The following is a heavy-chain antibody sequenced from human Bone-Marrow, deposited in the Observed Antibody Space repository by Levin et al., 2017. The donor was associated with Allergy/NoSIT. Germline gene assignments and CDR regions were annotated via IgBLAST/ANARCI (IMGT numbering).Heavy chain of an antibody. Sequence: GESLKISCAVSGFSLSDHYIDWVRQAPGKGLEWVARTRDRAKRHSTSYAASVKGRFTVPRDAAKNSVYLQMNRLTTGDTAMYYCARTDSRPVPTPGYRDFDYWGRGTLVSVSS. CDR3: ARTDSRPVPTPGYRDFDY. CDR2: TRDRAKRHST. J-gene: IGHJ4*02. CDR1: GFSLSDHY. V-gene: IGHV3-72*01. D-gene: IGHD5-12*01.